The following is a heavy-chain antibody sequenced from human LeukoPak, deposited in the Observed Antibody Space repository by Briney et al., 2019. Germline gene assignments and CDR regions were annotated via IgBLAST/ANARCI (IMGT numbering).Heavy chain of an antibody. V-gene: IGHV5-51*01. CDR1: GYSFTSYW. D-gene: IGHD3-22*01. Sequence: GESLKISCKGSGYSFTSYWIGWVRQMPGKGLEWMGIIYPDDSDTRYSPSFQGQVTISADKSISTAYLQWSSLKASDTAMYYCARQRSYSSGYYHGAAFDIWGQGTMVTVSS. CDR3: ARQRSYSSGYYHGAAFDI. CDR2: IYPDDSDT. J-gene: IGHJ3*02.